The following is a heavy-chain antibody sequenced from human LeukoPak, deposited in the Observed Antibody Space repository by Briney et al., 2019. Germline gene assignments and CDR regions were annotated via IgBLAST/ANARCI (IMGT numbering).Heavy chain of an antibody. CDR3: AIMHGYYDGSGYWVQ. CDR2: IAPNADRT. V-gene: IGHV3-23*01. D-gene: IGHD3-22*01. J-gene: IGHJ1*01. CDR1: GFTFGSYG. Sequence: GGSLRLSCAASGFTFGSYGMSWVRQAPGKGLEWVSFIAPNADRTSYADSVEGRFTISRDNPRNTLYMQMNSLRDEDTAVYYCAIMHGYYDGSGYWVQWGQGTLVTVSS.